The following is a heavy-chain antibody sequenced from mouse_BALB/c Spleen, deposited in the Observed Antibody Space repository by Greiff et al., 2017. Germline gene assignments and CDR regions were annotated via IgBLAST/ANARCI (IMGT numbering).Heavy chain of an antibody. CDR3: AREMRGYFDY. Sequence: EVQLQQSGPCLVKPSQSLSLTCSVTGYSITSGYYWNWIRQFPGNKLEWMGYISYDGSNNYNPSLKNRISITRDTSKNQFFLKLNSVTTEDTATYYCAREMRGYFDYWGQGTTLTVSS. CDR1: GYSITSGYY. V-gene: IGHV3-6*02. J-gene: IGHJ2*01. CDR2: ISYDGSN.